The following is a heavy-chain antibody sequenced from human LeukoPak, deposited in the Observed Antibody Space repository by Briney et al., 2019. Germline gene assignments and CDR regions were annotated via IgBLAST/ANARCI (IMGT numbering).Heavy chain of an antibody. CDR3: AARYSSSWYVPYYYMDV. CDR2: IKQDGSEK. J-gene: IGHJ6*03. V-gene: IGHV3-7*01. CDR1: GFTFSSYA. Sequence: GGSLRLSCAASGFTFSSYAMHWVRQAPGKGLEWVANIKQDGSEKYYVDSVKGRFTISRDNAKNSLYLQMNSLRAEDTAVYYCAARYSSSWYVPYYYMDVWGKGTTVTVSS. D-gene: IGHD6-13*01.